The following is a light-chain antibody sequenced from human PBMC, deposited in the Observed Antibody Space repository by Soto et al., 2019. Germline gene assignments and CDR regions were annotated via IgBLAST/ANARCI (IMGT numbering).Light chain of an antibody. CDR2: GDT. CDR3: QSYDSRLSGSV. Sequence: QSVLTQPPSASGTPGQRVTISCSGSSSNIGSSSVNWYQQLPGTAPKLLITGDTSRPSGVPDRFSGSKSGASASLAITGLQAEDEADYYCQSYDSRLSGSVFGTGTKVTVL. J-gene: IGLJ1*01. CDR1: SSNIGSSS. V-gene: IGLV1-40*01.